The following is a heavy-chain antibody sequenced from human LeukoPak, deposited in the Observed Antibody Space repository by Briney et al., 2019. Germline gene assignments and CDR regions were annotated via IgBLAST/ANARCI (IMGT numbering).Heavy chain of an antibody. CDR3: ARDRGAQYSSGWLNWFDP. CDR1: GFTFSSYA. Sequence: GRSLRLSCAASGFTFSSYAMHWVRQAPGKGLEWVAFISYDGSNKYYAYSVKGGFTISRDNSTTTLYLQMNSLRAEDTAVYYCARDRGAQYSSGWLNWFDPWGQGTLVTVSS. D-gene: IGHD6-19*01. CDR2: ISYDGSNK. J-gene: IGHJ5*02. V-gene: IGHV3-30-3*01.